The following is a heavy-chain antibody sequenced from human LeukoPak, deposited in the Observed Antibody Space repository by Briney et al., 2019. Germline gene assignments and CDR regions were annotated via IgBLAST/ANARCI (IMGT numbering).Heavy chain of an antibody. Sequence: SETLSLTCTVSGGSISSSSYYWGWIRQPPGKGLEWIGSIYYSGSTYYNPSLKSRVTISVDTSKNQFSLKLSSVTAADTAVYYCARVPNRSKRVVPAYYFDYWGQGTLVTVSS. CDR3: ARVPNRSKRVVPAYYFDY. D-gene: IGHD2-15*01. CDR2: IYYSGST. V-gene: IGHV4-39*01. CDR1: GGSISSSSYY. J-gene: IGHJ4*02.